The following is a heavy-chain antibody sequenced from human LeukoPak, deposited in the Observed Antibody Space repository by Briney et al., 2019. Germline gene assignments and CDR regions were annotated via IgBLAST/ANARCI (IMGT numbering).Heavy chain of an antibody. J-gene: IGHJ4*02. CDR1: GGSISSYY. Sequence: PSETLSLTCTVSGGSISSYYWSWIRQPAGKGLEWIGRIYTSGSTNYNPSLKSRVTMSVDTSKNQFSLKLSSVTAADTAVCYCARDQYYYGSGSYGLDYWGQGTLVTVSS. CDR2: IYTSGST. CDR3: ARDQYYYGSGSYGLDY. V-gene: IGHV4-4*07. D-gene: IGHD3-10*01.